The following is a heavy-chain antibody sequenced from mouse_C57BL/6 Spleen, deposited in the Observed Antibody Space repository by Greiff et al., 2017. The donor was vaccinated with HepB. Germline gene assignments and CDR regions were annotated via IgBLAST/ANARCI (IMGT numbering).Heavy chain of an antibody. CDR2: ISSGGSYT. CDR1: GFTFSSYG. J-gene: IGHJ3*01. V-gene: IGHV5-6*01. Sequence: EVKVVESGGDLVKPGGSLKLSCAASGFTFSSYGMSWVRQTPDKRLEWVATISSGGSYTYYPDSVKGRFTISRDNAKNTLYLQMSSLKSEDTAMYYCARHPHIPAWFAYWGQGTLVTVSA. CDR3: ARHPHIPAWFAY.